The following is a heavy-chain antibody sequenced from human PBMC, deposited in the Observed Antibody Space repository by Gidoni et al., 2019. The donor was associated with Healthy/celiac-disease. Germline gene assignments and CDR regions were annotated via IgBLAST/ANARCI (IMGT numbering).Heavy chain of an antibody. D-gene: IGHD3-9*01. CDR2: ISSSSSYT. CDR3: ARGPYDILTAWFDP. V-gene: IGHV3-11*05. J-gene: IGHJ5*02. Sequence: QVQLVESGGGLVKPGGSLRLSCAASGFTFSAYYMSWIRQAPGKGLEWVSYISSSSSYTNYADSVKGRFTISRDNAKNSLYLQMNSLRAEDTAVYYCARGPYDILTAWFDPWGQGTLVTVSS. CDR1: GFTFSAYY.